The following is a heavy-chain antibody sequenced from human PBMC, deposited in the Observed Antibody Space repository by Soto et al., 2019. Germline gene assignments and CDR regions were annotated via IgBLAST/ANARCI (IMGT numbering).Heavy chain of an antibody. J-gene: IGHJ6*03. D-gene: IGHD4-17*01. Sequence: SETLSLTCTGSGGSISSYYWSWIRQPPGKGLEWIGYIYYSGSTNYNPSLKSRVTISVDTSKNQFSLKLSSVTAADTAVYYCARFNYGDPTSYYYYYYMDVWGKGTTVTVSS. CDR3: ARFNYGDPTSYYYYYYMDV. CDR2: IYYSGST. V-gene: IGHV4-59*01. CDR1: GGSISSYY.